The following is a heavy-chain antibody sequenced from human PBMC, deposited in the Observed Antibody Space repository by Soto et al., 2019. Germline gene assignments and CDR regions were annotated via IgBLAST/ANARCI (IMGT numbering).Heavy chain of an antibody. CDR2: IRSKANSYAT. J-gene: IGHJ6*02. D-gene: IGHD5-18*01. Sequence: EVQLVESGGGLVQPGGSLKLSCAASGFTFSGSAMHWVRQASGKGLEWVGRIRSKANSYATAYAASVKGRFTISRDDSRNTAYLQMDSLKTEDTAVYYCSSATARVYYCMDVWGQGTTVTVSS. V-gene: IGHV3-73*02. CDR1: GFTFSGSA. CDR3: SSATARVYYCMDV.